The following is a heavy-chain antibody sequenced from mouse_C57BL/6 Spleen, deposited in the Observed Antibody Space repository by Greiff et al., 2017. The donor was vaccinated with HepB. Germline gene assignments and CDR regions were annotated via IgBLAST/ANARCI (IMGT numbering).Heavy chain of an antibody. CDR3: ARSIYYDYLYAMDY. CDR1: GYTFTSYW. V-gene: IGHV1-64*01. CDR2: IHPNSGST. J-gene: IGHJ4*01. D-gene: IGHD2-4*01. Sequence: QVQLQQSGAELVKPGASVKLSCKASGYTFTSYWMHWVKQRPGQGLEWIGMIHPNSGSTNYNEKFKSKATLTVDKSSSTAYMQLSSLTSEDSAVYYGARSIYYDYLYAMDYWGQGTSVTVSS.